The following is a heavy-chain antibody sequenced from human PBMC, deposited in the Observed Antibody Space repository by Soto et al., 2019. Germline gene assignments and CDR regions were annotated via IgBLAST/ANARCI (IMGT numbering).Heavy chain of an antibody. Sequence: SXRLSFPASGFTFDDYAMHWFRQGPGRGLEWVSGITWNSGKIAYADSVKGRFTIARDDDNNSLYLQMNSLRPEDTALYYCVKDSYADFHRVLSTAEYFFDYWGLGTLVTVSS. CDR2: ITWNSGKI. CDR1: GFTFDDYA. CDR3: VKDSYADFHRVLSTAEYFFDY. J-gene: IGHJ4*02. V-gene: IGHV3-9*01. D-gene: IGHD2-15*01.